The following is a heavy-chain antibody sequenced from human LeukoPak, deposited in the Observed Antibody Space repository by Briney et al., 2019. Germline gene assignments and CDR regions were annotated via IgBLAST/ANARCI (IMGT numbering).Heavy chain of an antibody. V-gene: IGHV5-51*01. CDR2: TYPGDSDT. CDR3: VRTTEYTSGWAFDH. J-gene: IGHJ4*02. D-gene: IGHD6-19*01. Sequence: GESLKISCKGSGYIFTSHWIGWVRQMPGKGLEWMGSTYPGDSDTKYSPSFQSQVTISVDKSITTAFLQWTTLKASDTAMYYCVRTTEYTSGWAFDHWGQGALVTVSS. CDR1: GYIFTSHW.